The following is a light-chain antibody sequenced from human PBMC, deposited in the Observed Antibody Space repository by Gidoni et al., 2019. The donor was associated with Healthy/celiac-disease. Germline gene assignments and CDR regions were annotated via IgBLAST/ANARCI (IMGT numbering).Light chain of an antibody. V-gene: IGKV1-5*01. Sequence: DIQMTQSPSTLSASVGDRVTITCRASQSISSWLAWYQQKPGKAPKLLIYDASSLESGVPSRLSGSGSGTEFTLTISSLQTDDFATYYCQQYKTFGPGTKVDIK. CDR3: QQYKT. CDR2: DAS. J-gene: IGKJ3*01. CDR1: QSISSW.